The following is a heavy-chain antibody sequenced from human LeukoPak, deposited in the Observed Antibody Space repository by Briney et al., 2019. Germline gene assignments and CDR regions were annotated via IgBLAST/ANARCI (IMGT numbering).Heavy chain of an antibody. CDR1: AYSISSDYY. CDR3: ARESVSSGTNWFDP. J-gene: IGHJ5*02. Sequence: PSETLSLTCAVSAYSISSDYYWGWIRQPPGKGLEWIGTIYHGGTTYYSPSLKSRVTISVDTSKNQLSLKLSSVTAADTAVYYCARESVSSGTNWFDPWGQGTLVTVSS. D-gene: IGHD3-10*01. CDR2: IYHGGTT. V-gene: IGHV4-38-2*02.